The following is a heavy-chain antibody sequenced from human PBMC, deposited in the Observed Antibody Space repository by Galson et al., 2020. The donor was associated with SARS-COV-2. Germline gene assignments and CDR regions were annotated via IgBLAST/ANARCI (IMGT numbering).Heavy chain of an antibody. D-gene: IGHD3-10*01. V-gene: IGHV3-64D*06. CDR3: VNSASPYRVRGLAPDY. CDR1: GFTFSSYA. J-gene: IGHJ4*02. CDR2: ISSNGGST. Sequence: GGSLRLSCSASGFTFSSYAMHWVRQAPGKGLEYVSAISSNGGSTYYADSVKGRFTISRDNSKNTLYLQMSSLRAEDTAVYYCVNSASPYRVRGLAPDYWGQGTLVTVSS.